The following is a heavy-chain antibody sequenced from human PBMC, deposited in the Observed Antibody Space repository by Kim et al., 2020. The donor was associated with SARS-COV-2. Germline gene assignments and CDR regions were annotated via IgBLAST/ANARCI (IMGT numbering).Heavy chain of an antibody. CDR3: AKGFGSSVSAAFNI. CDR1: GFTFNNYA. CDR2: ISTSGGTT. V-gene: IGHV3-23*01. D-gene: IGHD2-2*01. Sequence: GGSLRLSCAASGFTFNNYAMSWVRQAPGKGLEWVSAISTSGGTTYHADSVKGRFTISRDNSRNTLYLQMNSLRAEDTAIYYCAKGFGSSVSAAFNIWGRGTMVTVSS. J-gene: IGHJ3*02.